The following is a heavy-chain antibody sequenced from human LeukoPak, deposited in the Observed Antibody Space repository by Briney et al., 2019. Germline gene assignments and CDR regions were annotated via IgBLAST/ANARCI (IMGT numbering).Heavy chain of an antibody. Sequence: GASVKVSCKASGYTFTSYYMHWVRQAPGQGLEWMGVINPGGGSTSYAQKFQGRVTMTRDTSTSTVYMELSSLRSEDTAVFYCARGMAIWCSSCPYYFDYWGQGTLVTVSS. V-gene: IGHV1-46*01. D-gene: IGHD6-13*01. CDR2: INPGGGST. J-gene: IGHJ4*02. CDR1: GYTFTSYY. CDR3: ARGMAIWCSSCPYYFDY.